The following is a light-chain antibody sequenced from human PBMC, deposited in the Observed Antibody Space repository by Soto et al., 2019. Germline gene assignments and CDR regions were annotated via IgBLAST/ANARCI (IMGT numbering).Light chain of an antibody. CDR2: EVT. J-gene: IGLJ1*01. V-gene: IGLV2-8*01. Sequence: QSVLTQPASASGSPGQSVTISCTGTSSDVGGYDYVSWYQQHPGKAPKLVIYEVTKRPSGVPDRFSGSKSGNTASLTVSGLQAEDEVDYYCSSYAGSNNFVVFGSGTKVTVL. CDR1: SSDVGGYDY. CDR3: SSYAGSNNFVV.